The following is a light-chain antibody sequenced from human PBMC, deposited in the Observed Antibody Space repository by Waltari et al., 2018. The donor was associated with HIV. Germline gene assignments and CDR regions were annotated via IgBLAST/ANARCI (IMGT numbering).Light chain of an antibody. Sequence: QSALTQPRSVSGSPGQSVTISCTGTSSDVGDYNSVSLYQQHPGKAPKLMIYDVSKWPSGVPDRFSGSKSGNTASLTISGLQAEDEADYYCCSYAGTYTYVFGTGTKVTVL. V-gene: IGLV2-11*01. CDR2: DVS. J-gene: IGLJ1*01. CDR1: SSDVGDYNS. CDR3: CSYAGTYTYV.